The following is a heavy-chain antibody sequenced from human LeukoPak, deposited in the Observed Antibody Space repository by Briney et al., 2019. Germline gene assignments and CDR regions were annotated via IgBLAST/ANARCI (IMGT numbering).Heavy chain of an antibody. CDR3: AKRRYCTSTSCHDFDY. Sequence: GGSLRLSCAASGFTFRSYAMNWVRQAPGKGLEWVSAISADGDSTDYADSVKGRFTISRDNSKNTLYLQMNGLRPGDTAVYYCAKRRYCTSTSCHDFDYWGQGTLVTVSS. D-gene: IGHD2-2*01. V-gene: IGHV3-23*01. CDR2: ISADGDST. J-gene: IGHJ4*02. CDR1: GFTFRSYA.